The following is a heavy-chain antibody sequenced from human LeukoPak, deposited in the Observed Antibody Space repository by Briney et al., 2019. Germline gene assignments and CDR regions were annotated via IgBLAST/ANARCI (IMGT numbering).Heavy chain of an antibody. CDR1: GFTFSSYW. J-gene: IGHJ3*02. V-gene: IGHV3-7*01. CDR2: IKQDGSEK. D-gene: IGHD1-26*01. CDR3: ARTRLREVGAFDAFDI. Sequence: GGSLRLSCAASGFTFSSYWMSWVRQAPGKGLEWAANIKQDGSEKYYVDSVKGRFTISRDNAKNSLYLQMNSLRAEDTAVYYCARTRLREVGAFDAFDIWGQGTMVTVSS.